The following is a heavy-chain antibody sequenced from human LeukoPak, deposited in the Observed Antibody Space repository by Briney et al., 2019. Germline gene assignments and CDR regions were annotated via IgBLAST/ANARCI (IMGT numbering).Heavy chain of an antibody. CDR3: AGQRRVEQSPPQYGKASDY. CDR1: SGSITSGTYY. Sequence: PSETLSLTCTVSSGSITSGTYYWNWVRQHPGKGLEWLGYIFYSGSTNYNPSLKSRVTISVDTSKNQFSLKLSSVTAADTAVYYCAGQRRVEQSPPQYGKASDYWGQGTLVTVSS. D-gene: IGHD6-19*01. CDR2: IFYSGST. J-gene: IGHJ4*02. V-gene: IGHV4-39*01.